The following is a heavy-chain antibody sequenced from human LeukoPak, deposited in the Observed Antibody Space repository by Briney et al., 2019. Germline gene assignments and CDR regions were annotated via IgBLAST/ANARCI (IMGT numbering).Heavy chain of an antibody. CDR1: GYTFTSYG. CDR3: ARVAYSSSWYSDY. D-gene: IGHD6-13*01. V-gene: IGHV1-18*01. CDR2: ISAYNGNT. J-gene: IGHJ4*02. Sequence: ASVKVSCMPSGYTFTSYGIRWVRQAPGQGLEWMGWISAYNGNTNYAQKLQGRVTMTTDTSTSTAYMELRSLRSDDAAVYYCARVAYSSSWYSDYWGQGTLVTVSS.